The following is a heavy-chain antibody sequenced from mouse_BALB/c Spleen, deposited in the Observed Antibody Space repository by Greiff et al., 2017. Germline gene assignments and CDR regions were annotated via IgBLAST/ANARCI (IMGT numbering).Heavy chain of an antibody. CDR2: ISSGGSYT. D-gene: IGHD2-1*01. J-gene: IGHJ4*01. Sequence: EVQVVESGGGLVKPGGSLKLSCAASGFTFSSYAMSWVRQTPEKRLEWVATISSGGSYTYYPDSVKGRFTISRDNAKNTLYLQMSSLRSEDTAMYYCARHVGNYYAMDYWGQGTSVTVSS. CDR3: ARHVGNYYAMDY. V-gene: IGHV5-9-3*01. CDR1: GFTFSSYA.